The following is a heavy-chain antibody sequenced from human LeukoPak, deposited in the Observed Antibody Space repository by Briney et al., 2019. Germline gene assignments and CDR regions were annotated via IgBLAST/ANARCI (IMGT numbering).Heavy chain of an antibody. D-gene: IGHD3-22*01. CDR1: GGSISSYY. V-gene: IGHV4-59*01. CDR3: ASTNYSSGYYVFDY. CDR2: IYYSGST. J-gene: IGHJ4*02. Sequence: PSETLPLTCTVSGGSISSYYWSWIRQPPGKGLEWIGYIYYSGSTNYNPSLKSRVTISVDTSKNQFSLKLSSVTAADTAVYYCASTNYSSGYYVFDYWGQGTLDTVSS.